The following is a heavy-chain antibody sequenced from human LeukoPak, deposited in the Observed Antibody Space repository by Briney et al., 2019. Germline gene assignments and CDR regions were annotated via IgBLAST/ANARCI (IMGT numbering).Heavy chain of an antibody. CDR1: GFTFSNYW. Sequence: PGGSLRLSCAASGFTFSNYWMHWVRQVPGKGLVWVSRINTGGSSTTYADSVKGRFTISRDNAKNTLYLQMNSLRAEDTAVYYCPRSNHADDYWGQGTLVTVSS. J-gene: IGHJ4*02. CDR3: PRSNHADDY. CDR2: INTGGSST. D-gene: IGHD4-11*01. V-gene: IGHV3-74*01.